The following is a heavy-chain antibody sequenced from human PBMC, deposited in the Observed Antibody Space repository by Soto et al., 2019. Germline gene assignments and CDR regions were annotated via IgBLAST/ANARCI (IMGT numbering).Heavy chain of an antibody. V-gene: IGHV4-31*03. CDR3: ARVAAASIDY. Sequence: QVQLQESGPGLVKPSQTLSLTCTVSGGSISSGGYYWSWIRQHPGKGLEWIGSIYYSGSTYYNPSLKSRVNIPVGTSKSQSSLKLSSVTAADTAVYYCARVAAASIDYWGQGTLVTVSS. J-gene: IGHJ4*02. D-gene: IGHD2-2*01. CDR2: IYYSGST. CDR1: GGSISSGGYY.